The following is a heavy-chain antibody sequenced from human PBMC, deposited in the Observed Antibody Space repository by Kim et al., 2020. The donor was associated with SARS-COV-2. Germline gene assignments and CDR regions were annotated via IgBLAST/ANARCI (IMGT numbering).Heavy chain of an antibody. CDR3: AREGPDYGDPNGGFDP. Sequence: SETLSLTCTVSGGSISSYYWSWIRQPPGKGLEWIGYIYYSGSTNYNPSLKSRVTISVDTSKNQFSLKLSSVTAADTAVYYCAREGPDYGDPNGGFDPWGQGTLVTVSS. V-gene: IGHV4-59*01. CDR1: GGSISSYY. J-gene: IGHJ5*02. CDR2: IYYSGST. D-gene: IGHD4-17*01.